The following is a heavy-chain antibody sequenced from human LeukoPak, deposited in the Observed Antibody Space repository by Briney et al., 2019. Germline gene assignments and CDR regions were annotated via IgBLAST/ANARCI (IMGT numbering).Heavy chain of an antibody. CDR2: ISGSGGST. Sequence: LGGSLRLSCAASGFTFSSYAMSWVRQAPGKGLEWVSAISGSGGSTYYADSVKGRFTISRDNSKNTLYLQMNSLRAEDAAVYYCAKGYSGYDYYFDYWGQGTLVTVSS. J-gene: IGHJ4*02. D-gene: IGHD5-12*01. CDR1: GFTFSSYA. V-gene: IGHV3-23*01. CDR3: AKGYSGYDYYFDY.